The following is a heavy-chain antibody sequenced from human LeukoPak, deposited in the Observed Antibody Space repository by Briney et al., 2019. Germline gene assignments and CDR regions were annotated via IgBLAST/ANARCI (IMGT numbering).Heavy chain of an antibody. CDR3: ARPGIVGATRWYFDY. CDR1: GGTFSSYA. D-gene: IGHD1-26*01. V-gene: IGHV1-69*13. J-gene: IGHJ4*02. CDR2: IIPIFGTA. Sequence: SVKVSCTASGGTFSSYAISWVRQAPGQGLEWMGGIIPIFGTANYAQKFQGRVTITADESTSTAYMELSSLRSEDTAVYYCARPGIVGATRWYFDYWGQGTLVTVSS.